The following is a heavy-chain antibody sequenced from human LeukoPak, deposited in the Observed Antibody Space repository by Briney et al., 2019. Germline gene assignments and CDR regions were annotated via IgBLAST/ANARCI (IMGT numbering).Heavy chain of an antibody. V-gene: IGHV4-59*12. J-gene: IGHJ4*02. CDR3: ARVYGDLYYFDY. D-gene: IGHD4-17*01. Sequence: PSETLSLTCTVSGASISSYYWGWLRQPPGKGLEWIGFIYYSGITNYNPSLKSRVTISVDMSKNQFSLKLSSVTAADTAVYYCARVYGDLYYFDYWGQGTLVTVSS. CDR1: GASISSYY. CDR2: IYYSGIT.